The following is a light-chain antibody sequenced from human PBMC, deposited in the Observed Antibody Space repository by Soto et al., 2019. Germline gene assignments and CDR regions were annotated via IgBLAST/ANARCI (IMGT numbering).Light chain of an antibody. Sequence: EIVLTQSPGTLSLSPGERATLSCRASQSVSSSYLAWYQQKHGQAPRLLIYGASSRATGIPDQFSGSGSGTNLPLTISRLEPEDFVVYYCQQYGSSPWAFGQGTKVELK. CDR3: QQYGSSPWA. J-gene: IGKJ1*01. CDR2: GAS. V-gene: IGKV3-20*01. CDR1: QSVSSSY.